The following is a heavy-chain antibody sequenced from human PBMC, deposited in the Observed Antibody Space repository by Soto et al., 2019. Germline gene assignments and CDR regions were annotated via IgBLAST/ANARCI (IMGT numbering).Heavy chain of an antibody. Sequence: QIALKETVPTLVKPTQTLTLTCTFSGFSVRTRGVGVGWIRKPPGKALEWLALIYWDDDKRYRPSLKSRLSLTKYTSKNQVCLTMTNMEPVDTGTYYCAHKGDVYRGCKYWGQGTLVTVSS. CDR1: GFSVRTRGVG. J-gene: IGHJ4*02. CDR2: IYWDDDK. CDR3: AHKGDVYRGCKY. V-gene: IGHV2-5*02. D-gene: IGHD3-16*01.